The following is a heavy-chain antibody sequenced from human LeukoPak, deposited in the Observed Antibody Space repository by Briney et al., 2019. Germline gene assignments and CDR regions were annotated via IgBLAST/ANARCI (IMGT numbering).Heavy chain of an antibody. V-gene: IGHV3-7*01. CDR2: IKQDGSEK. D-gene: IGHD6-13*01. CDR3: ARDRTAAGLFDS. J-gene: IGHJ4*02. Sequence: QTGGSLRLSCVASGFTFSTNFLSWVRQAPGKGLEWVANIKQDGSEKNYVDSVEGRFTISRDNAKNSLYLQMNSLRAEDTAVYYCARDRTAAGLFDSWGQGTLVTVSS. CDR1: GFTFSTNF.